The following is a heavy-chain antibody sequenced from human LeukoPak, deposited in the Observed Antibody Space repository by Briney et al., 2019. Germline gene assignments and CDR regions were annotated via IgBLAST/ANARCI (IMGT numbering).Heavy chain of an antibody. CDR2: IYYSGST. CDR3: AGGRRTGTTGDWFDP. D-gene: IGHD1-7*01. CDR1: GGSISGYY. Sequence: SETLSLTCNVSGGSISGYYWSWIRQPPGKGLEWIGYIYYSGSTNYNPSLKSRVTISVDTSKNQFSLKLSSVTAADTAVYYCAGGRRTGTTGDWFDPWGQGTLVTVSS. V-gene: IGHV4-59*01. J-gene: IGHJ5*02.